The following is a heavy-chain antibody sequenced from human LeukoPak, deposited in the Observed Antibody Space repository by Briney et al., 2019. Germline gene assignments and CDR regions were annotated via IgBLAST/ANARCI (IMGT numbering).Heavy chain of an antibody. Sequence: ASVKVSCKASGYTFTSNYIHWVRQAPGQGLEWMGMIYPRDGSTSYAQKFQGRVTVTRDTSTSTVHMELSGLRSDDTAVYYCARDKRTMITFGGVIVIHFDYWGQGTLVTVSS. D-gene: IGHD3-16*02. J-gene: IGHJ4*02. CDR2: IYPRDGST. CDR1: GYTFTSNY. V-gene: IGHV1-46*01. CDR3: ARDKRTMITFGGVIVIHFDY.